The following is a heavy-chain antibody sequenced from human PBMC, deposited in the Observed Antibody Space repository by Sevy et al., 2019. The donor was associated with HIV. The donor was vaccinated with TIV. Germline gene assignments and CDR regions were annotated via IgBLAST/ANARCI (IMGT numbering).Heavy chain of an antibody. Sequence: GGSLRLSCAASGFAFYDHSMSWIRQAPGKGLEWVATLSFGCGKINYADSVKGRFTISRDNSKNSFYLQMDNLRVEDTALYYCVSEGCTRPHDYWGQGTRVTVSS. J-gene: IGHJ4*02. CDR3: VSEGCTRPHDY. D-gene: IGHD2-8*01. CDR2: LSFGCGKI. V-gene: IGHV3-23*01. CDR1: GFAFYDHS.